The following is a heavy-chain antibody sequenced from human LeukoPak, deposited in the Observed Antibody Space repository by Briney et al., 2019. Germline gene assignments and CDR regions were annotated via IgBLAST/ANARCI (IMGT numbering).Heavy chain of an antibody. CDR2: IYHSGST. CDR3: ARGGTVVTPWFFGY. Sequence: SETLSLTCAVSGGSISSSNWWSWVRQPPGQGLEWIGEIYHSGSTNYNPSLKSRVTISVDKSKNQFSLKLSSVTAADTAVYYCARGGTVVTPWFFGYWGQGTLVTVSS. D-gene: IGHD4-23*01. CDR1: GGSISSSNW. J-gene: IGHJ4*02. V-gene: IGHV4-4*02.